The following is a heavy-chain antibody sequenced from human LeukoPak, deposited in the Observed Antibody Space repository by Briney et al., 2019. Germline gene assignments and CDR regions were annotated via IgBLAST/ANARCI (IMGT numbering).Heavy chain of an antibody. D-gene: IGHD1-26*01. J-gene: IGHJ4*02. CDR1: GFTFSCYW. Sequence: GGSLRLSCAASGFTFSCYWMHWVRQVPGKGLVWVSRIKSDGSSTTYADSVKGRFTISRDNAKNTLYLQISSLRAEDTAVYYCARSTYSGSSYDYWGQGTLVTVSS. CDR3: ARSTYSGSSYDY. V-gene: IGHV3-74*01. CDR2: IKSDGSST.